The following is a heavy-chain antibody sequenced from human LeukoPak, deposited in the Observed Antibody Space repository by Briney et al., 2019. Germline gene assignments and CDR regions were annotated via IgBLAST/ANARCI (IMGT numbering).Heavy chain of an antibody. CDR2: ISAYNGNT. CDR1: GYTFTSYG. Sequence: ASVKVSCKASGYTFTSYGISWVRQAPGQGLEGMGLISAYNGNTNYAQKLQGRVTMTTDTSTSTAYMELRSLRSDDTAVYYCARDRGSGWYPDYWGQGTLVTVSS. CDR3: ARDRGSGWYPDY. J-gene: IGHJ4*02. V-gene: IGHV1-18*01. D-gene: IGHD6-19*01.